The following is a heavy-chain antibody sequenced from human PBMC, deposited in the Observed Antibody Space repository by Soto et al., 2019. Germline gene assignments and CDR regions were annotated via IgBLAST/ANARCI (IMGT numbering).Heavy chain of an antibody. V-gene: IGHV4-34*01. Sequence: PSETLSLTCTVAGGSISSYDWSWIRPTPGKGLEWIGEINHSGSTNYNPSLKSRVTISVDTSKNQFSLKLSSVTAADTAVYYCARDNAQYDFWSGSYYYYMDVWGKGTTVTVSS. CDR3: ARDNAQYDFWSGSYYYYMDV. J-gene: IGHJ6*03. CDR2: INHSGST. D-gene: IGHD3-3*01. CDR1: GGSISSYD.